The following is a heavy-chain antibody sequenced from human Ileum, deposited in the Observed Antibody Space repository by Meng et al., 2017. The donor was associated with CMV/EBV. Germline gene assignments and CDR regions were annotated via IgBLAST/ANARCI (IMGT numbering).Heavy chain of an antibody. CDR1: GGSISNYY. J-gene: IGHJ4*02. D-gene: IGHD3-10*01. Sequence: VRLQGSGPGLVKTSETLSLTCYVSGGSISNYYWSWIRQPAGKGLEWIAHIYTSGTTNYNPSLKSRVTMSVDTSRNQFSLKLTSVTAADTAVYYCARNYGSGNWNFFHYWGQGTLVTSPQ. CDR2: IYTSGTT. CDR3: ARNYGSGNWNFFHY. V-gene: IGHV4-4*07.